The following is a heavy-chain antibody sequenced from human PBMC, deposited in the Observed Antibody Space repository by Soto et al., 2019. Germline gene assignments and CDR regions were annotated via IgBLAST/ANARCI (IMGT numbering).Heavy chain of an antibody. J-gene: IGHJ3*02. CDR2: IYHTGRT. Sequence: QVQLQESGPSLVKPSGTLSLTCVITNASISSSTWWGWVRQAPGKGLEWIGEIYHTGRTNYAPSLKRRVTMSIDKSSIRCSLRLTFLAAADTGVYYCVRDEAHYDILTGSSLGRAFDIWGQGTMVTVSS. D-gene: IGHD3-9*01. V-gene: IGHV4-4*02. CDR1: NASISSSTW. CDR3: VRDEAHYDILTGSSLGRAFDI.